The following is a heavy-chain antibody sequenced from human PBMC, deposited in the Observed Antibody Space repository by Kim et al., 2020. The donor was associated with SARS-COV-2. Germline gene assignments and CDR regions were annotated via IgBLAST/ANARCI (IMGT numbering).Heavy chain of an antibody. CDR1: GGSFSGYY. CDR2: INHSGST. CDR3: ARVTITMVRGVIIPSYYYGMDV. D-gene: IGHD3-10*01. Sequence: SETLSLTCAVYGGSFSGYYWSWIRQPPGKGLEWIGEINHSGSTNYNPSLKSRVTISVDTSKNQFSLKLSSVTAADTAVYYCARVTITMVRGVIIPSYYYGMDVWGQGTTVTVSS. V-gene: IGHV4-34*01. J-gene: IGHJ6*02.